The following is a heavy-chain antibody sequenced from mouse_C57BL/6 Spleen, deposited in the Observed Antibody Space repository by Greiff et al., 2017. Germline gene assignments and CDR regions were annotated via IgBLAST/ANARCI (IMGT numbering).Heavy chain of an antibody. CDR1: GFTFSDYG. CDR3: ARSSNWDFDY. J-gene: IGHJ2*01. D-gene: IGHD4-1*01. Sequence: EVQVVESGGGLVKPGGSLKLSCATSGFTFSDYGMHWVRQAPEKGLEWVAYISSGSSTIYYADTVKGRFTISRDNAKNTLFLQRTSLRSEDTAMYYCARSSNWDFDYWGQGTTLTVSS. V-gene: IGHV5-17*01. CDR2: ISSGSSTI.